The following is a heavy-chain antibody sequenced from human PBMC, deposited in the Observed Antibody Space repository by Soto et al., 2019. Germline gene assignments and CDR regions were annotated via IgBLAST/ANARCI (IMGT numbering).Heavy chain of an antibody. V-gene: IGHV1-46*01. CDR1: GYTSTSYY. J-gene: IGHJ4*02. CDR2: INPTGGSK. D-gene: IGHD1-26*01. Sequence: ASVKVSCKASGYTSTSYYMHWVLQAGGQGLEWMGIINPTGGSKSYEQKFRGRVTMTRDTSTSTVYMELSSLRSEDTAVYYCARDSESGSLLPGSFDYGGQGTLVTVSP. CDR3: ARDSESGSLLPGSFDY.